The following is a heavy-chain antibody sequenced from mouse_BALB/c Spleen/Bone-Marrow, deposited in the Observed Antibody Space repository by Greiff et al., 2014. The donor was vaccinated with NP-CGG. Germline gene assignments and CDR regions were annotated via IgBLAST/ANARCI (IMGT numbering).Heavy chain of an antibody. V-gene: IGHV14-4*02. Sequence: DVQLQESGAELVRSGASVKLSCTGSGFNIKDYYMHWVKQRPEQGLEWIGWIDPGNGDTEYAPKFQGKATMTADTSSNTAYLQLSSLTSEDTAVYYCNAEHGNYHYFDYWGQGTTLTVSS. J-gene: IGHJ2*01. CDR3: NAEHGNYHYFDY. CDR1: GFNIKDYY. CDR2: IDPGNGDT. D-gene: IGHD6-1*01.